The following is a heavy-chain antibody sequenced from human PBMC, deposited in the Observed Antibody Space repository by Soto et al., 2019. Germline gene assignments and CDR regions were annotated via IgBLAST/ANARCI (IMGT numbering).Heavy chain of an antibody. CDR1: GFTFSSYW. CDR3: ARVVVAASGWFDP. CDR2: IKQDGSEK. D-gene: IGHD2-15*01. J-gene: IGHJ5*02. V-gene: IGHV3-7*01. Sequence: EVQLVESGGGLVQPGGSLRLSCAASGFTFSSYWMSWVRQAPGKGLEWVANIKQDGSEKYYVDSVKGRFTISRDNAKNTLYLQMNSLRAEDTAVYYCARVVVAASGWFDPWGQGTLVTVSS.